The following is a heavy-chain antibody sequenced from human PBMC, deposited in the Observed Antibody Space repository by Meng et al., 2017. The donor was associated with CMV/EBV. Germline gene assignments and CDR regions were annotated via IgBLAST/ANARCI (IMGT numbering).Heavy chain of an antibody. CDR2: IYHSGST. J-gene: IGHJ6*02. Sequence: GSLRLSCTVSGYSISSGYYWGWIRQPPGKGPEWIGSIYHSGSTYYNPSLKSRVTISVDTSKNQFSLKLSSVTAADTAVYYCARDQLTGMDVWGQGTTVTVSS. CDR3: ARDQLTGMDV. D-gene: IGHD2-2*01. V-gene: IGHV4-38-2*02. CDR1: GYSISSGYY.